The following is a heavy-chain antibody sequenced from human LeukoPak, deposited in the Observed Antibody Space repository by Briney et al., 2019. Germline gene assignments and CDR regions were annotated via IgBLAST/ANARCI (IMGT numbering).Heavy chain of an antibody. Sequence: GGSLRLSCAASGFTFSSYSMNWVRQAPGKGPEWASSISSSSSYIYYADSVKGRFTISRDNAKNSLYLQMNSLRAEDTAVYYCARDGYYYDSSGSSHTYWGQGTLVTVSS. D-gene: IGHD3-22*01. CDR1: GFTFSSYS. J-gene: IGHJ4*02. CDR3: ARDGYYYDSSGSSHTY. V-gene: IGHV3-21*01. CDR2: ISSSSSYI.